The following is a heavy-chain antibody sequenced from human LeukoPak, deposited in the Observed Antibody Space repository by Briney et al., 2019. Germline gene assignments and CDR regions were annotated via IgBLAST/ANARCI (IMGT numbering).Heavy chain of an antibody. Sequence: GGSLKLSCAASGFTFSGSAMPWVRQASGKGLEWVSVISGSGGSTDYADSVKGRFTISRDNSKNTLYLQMNSLRADDTAVYYCAKDWGRYSSSSYYFDYWGQGTLVTVSS. D-gene: IGHD6-13*01. V-gene: IGHV3-23*01. J-gene: IGHJ4*02. CDR1: GFTFSGSA. CDR2: ISGSGGST. CDR3: AKDWGRYSSSSYYFDY.